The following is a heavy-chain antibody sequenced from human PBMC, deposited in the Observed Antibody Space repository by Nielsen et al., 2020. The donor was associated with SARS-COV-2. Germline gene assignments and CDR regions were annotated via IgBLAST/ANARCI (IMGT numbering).Heavy chain of an antibody. V-gene: IGHV1-69*06. CDR1: GGTFSSYA. Sequence: SVKVSCKASGGTFSSYAISWVRQAPGQGLEWMGGIIPIFGTANYAQKFQGRVTITADKSTSTDYMELSSLRSEDTAVYYCARDRGVTENYYYYGMDVWGQGTTVTVSS. J-gene: IGHJ6*02. D-gene: IGHD2-21*02. CDR2: IIPIFGTA. CDR3: ARDRGVTENYYYYGMDV.